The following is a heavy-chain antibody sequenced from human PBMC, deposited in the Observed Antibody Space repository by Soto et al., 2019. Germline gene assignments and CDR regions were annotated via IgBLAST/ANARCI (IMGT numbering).Heavy chain of an antibody. J-gene: IGHJ4*02. D-gene: IGHD3-10*01. CDR3: ARKAGIIDSYYDS. Sequence: EEQLVESGGGVIQPGGSLTLSCAASGFTVSNKYMSWVRQAPGKGLEWVSVVYAAGNTYFADSVHGRFTVARDNSKTIVQLQMNSLRTEDTAVYYCARKAGIIDSYYDSWGQGTLVTVSS. CDR2: VYAAGNT. CDR1: GFTVSNKY. V-gene: IGHV3-53*01.